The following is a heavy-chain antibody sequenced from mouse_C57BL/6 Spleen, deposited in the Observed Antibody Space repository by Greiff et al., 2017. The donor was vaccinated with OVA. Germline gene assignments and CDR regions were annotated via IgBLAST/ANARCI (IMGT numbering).Heavy chain of an antibody. D-gene: IGHD1-1*01. V-gene: IGHV2-9-1*01. CDR2: IWTGGGT. Sequence: QVQLQQSGPGLVAPSQSLSITCTVSGFSLTSYAISWVRQPQGKGLEWLGVIWTGGGTNYNSAIKCRLSISKDNSKSQVFLKMNSLKTDDTARYYCASTVVATDNAMEYWGQGTSVTVSS. J-gene: IGHJ4*01. CDR1: GFSLTSYA. CDR3: ASTVVATDNAMEY.